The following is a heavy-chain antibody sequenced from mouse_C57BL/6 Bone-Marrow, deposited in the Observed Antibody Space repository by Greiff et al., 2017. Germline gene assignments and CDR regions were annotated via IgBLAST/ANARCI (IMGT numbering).Heavy chain of an antibody. CDR3: VRRGFAY. V-gene: IGHV10-1*01. CDR2: IRSKSNNYAT. Sequence: EVQLVESGGGLAQPKGSLKLSCAASGFSFNTYALNWVRQAPGKGLEWVARIRSKSNNYATYYADSVKDRFTISRDDSERMLYLQRNNLKTEDTAMYYGVRRGFAYWGQGTLVTVSA. J-gene: IGHJ3*01. CDR1: GFSFNTYA.